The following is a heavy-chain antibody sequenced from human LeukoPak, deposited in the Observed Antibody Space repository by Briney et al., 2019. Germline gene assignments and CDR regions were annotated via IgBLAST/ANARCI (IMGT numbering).Heavy chain of an antibody. V-gene: IGHV1-69*11. CDR3: ARDAGLYGSVPQRN. CDR2: IIPILRTP. CDR1: GGTFTSYA. D-gene: IGHD3-10*01. Sequence: ASVNVSCKASGGTFTSYAISWGRQAPGQGLEWMGRIIPILRTPNYAQNFHGRVTITTDESTSTAYMELSSLRSEDTAVYYCARDAGLYGSVPQRNWGQGTLVTVSS. J-gene: IGHJ4*02.